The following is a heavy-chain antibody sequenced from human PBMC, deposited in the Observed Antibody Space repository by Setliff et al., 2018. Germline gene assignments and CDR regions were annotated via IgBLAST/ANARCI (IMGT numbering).Heavy chain of an antibody. Sequence: SETLSLTCAVSGYSISSGYYWGWIRQPPGKGLEWIGSMYHSENTYYNPSLKSRATISADTSKNQFSLKLRSVTAADTAVYYCARHWHSSSVDLDYWGQGTLVTVSS. J-gene: IGHJ4*02. D-gene: IGHD6-6*01. V-gene: IGHV4-38-2*01. CDR3: ARHWHSSSVDLDY. CDR1: GYSISSGYY. CDR2: MYHSENT.